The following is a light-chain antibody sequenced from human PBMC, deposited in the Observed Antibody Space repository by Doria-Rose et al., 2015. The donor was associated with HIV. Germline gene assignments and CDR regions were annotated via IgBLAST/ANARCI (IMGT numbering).Light chain of an antibody. CDR1: QSLLYTSKNY. CDR2: WAS. J-gene: IGKJ3*01. CDR3: QQYYDTPS. Sequence: DIRVTQSPESLGMSLGERATLNCKSNQSLLYTSKNYLAWYQQKPGQPPKLLIYWASTRQSVVPARFSGSGSGTDLTLTISSLEAEDVAVYYCQQYYDTPSFGPGTTVDIK. V-gene: IGKV4-1*01.